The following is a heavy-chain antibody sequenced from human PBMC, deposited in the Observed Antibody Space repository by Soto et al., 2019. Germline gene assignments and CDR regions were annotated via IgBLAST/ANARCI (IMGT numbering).Heavy chain of an antibody. CDR1: GYSVTAYY. D-gene: IGHD3-3*01. CDR2: INPATGAA. Sequence: QLHLVQSGAVVKKPGASVTVSCSASGYSVTAYYMHWVRQAPGRGLEWMGGINPATGAAKYTQTCQGRVTMTRDTSRSTVFMELSGLTSGDTAVFYCARGGGVGVAGSAAFDMWGQGTLVTVSS. V-gene: IGHV1-2*02. J-gene: IGHJ3*02. CDR3: ARGGGVGVAGSAAFDM.